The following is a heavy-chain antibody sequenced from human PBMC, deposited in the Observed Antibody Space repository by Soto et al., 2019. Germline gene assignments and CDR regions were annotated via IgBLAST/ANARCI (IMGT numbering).Heavy chain of an antibody. V-gene: IGHV1-46*01. Sequence: QVQLVQSGAEVKKPGASVKVSCKASGYSFISYYIHWVRQAPGQGLEWMGLINPNGDTTTYAQKFVGRRSVTRETSTTTAHMELSGLTSEDTAIYCWARDVGGYTNGWLADCGGCDYWGRGALVTVSS. CDR1: GYSFISYY. D-gene: IGHD6-19*01. CDR3: ARDVGGYTNGWLADCGGCDY. J-gene: IGHJ4*02. CDR2: INPNGDTT.